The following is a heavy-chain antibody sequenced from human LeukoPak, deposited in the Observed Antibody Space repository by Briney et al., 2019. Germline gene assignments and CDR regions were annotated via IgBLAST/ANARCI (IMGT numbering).Heavy chain of an antibody. CDR2: IYSSGST. V-gene: IGHV4-4*07. D-gene: IGHD3-3*01. J-gene: IGHJ4*02. Sequence: PSETLSLTCTVSGGSISSYYWSWLRQPAGKGLEWIGRIYSSGSTNYNPSLKSRVTISVDTSKNQFSLKLRSVTAADTAVYYCARSPGYDFWSGYHDYWGQGTLVTVSS. CDR1: GGSISSYY. CDR3: ARSPGYDFWSGYHDY.